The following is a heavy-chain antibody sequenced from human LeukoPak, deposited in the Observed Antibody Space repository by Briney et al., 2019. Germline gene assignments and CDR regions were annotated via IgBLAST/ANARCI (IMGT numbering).Heavy chain of an antibody. Sequence: PGGSLRLSCAASGFPFSGSAMHWVRQASGKGLEWVGRIRSKANSYATAYAASVKGRFTISRDDSKNTAYLQMNSLKTEDTAVYYCTRHRPSTYYDFWSGYYSDLYYFDYWGQGTLVTVSS. CDR1: GFPFSGSA. CDR2: IRSKANSYAT. D-gene: IGHD3-3*01. J-gene: IGHJ4*02. CDR3: TRHRPSTYYDFWSGYYSDLYYFDY. V-gene: IGHV3-73*01.